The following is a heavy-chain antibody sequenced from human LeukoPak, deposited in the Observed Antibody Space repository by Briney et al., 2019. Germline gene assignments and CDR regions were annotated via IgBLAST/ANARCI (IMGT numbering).Heavy chain of an antibody. V-gene: IGHV1-2*02. D-gene: IGHD6-19*01. CDR3: AREIRGAVAGQDY. CDR1: GYTFTGYY. CDR2: INPNSGGT. J-gene: IGHJ4*02. Sequence: ASVKVSCKASGYTFTGYYLHWVRQAPGQGLEWMGWINPNSGGTNYAQKFQGRVTMTRDTSISTAYMELSRLRSDDTAVYYCAREIRGAVAGQDYWGQGTLVTVSS.